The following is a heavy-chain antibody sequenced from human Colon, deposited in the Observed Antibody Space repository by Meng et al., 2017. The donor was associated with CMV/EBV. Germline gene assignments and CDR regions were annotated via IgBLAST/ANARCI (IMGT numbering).Heavy chain of an antibody. V-gene: IGHV3-23*01. CDR3: ARAHFNDGDYGAFDI. CDR2: ISGSGGST. J-gene: IGHJ3*02. CDR1: GFTFSSYA. Sequence: GGSLRLSCAASGFTFSSYAMSWVRQAPGKGLEWVSAISGSGGSTYYAGSVKGRFTISRDDAKNSSYLQMNSLRAGDTAVYYCARAHFNDGDYGAFDIWGQGTVVTVSS. D-gene: IGHD4-17*01.